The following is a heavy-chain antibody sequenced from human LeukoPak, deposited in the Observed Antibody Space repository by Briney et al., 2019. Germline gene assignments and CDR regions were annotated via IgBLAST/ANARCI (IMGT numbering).Heavy chain of an antibody. CDR2: IYYSGST. D-gene: IGHD2-15*01. CDR1: GGSISSGGYY. V-gene: IGHV4-31*03. CDR3: ARGPARGYYCSGGSCYLEWFDP. Sequence: PSETLSLTCTVSGGSISSGGYYWSWIRQHPGKGLEWIGYIYYSGSTYYNPSLKSRVTISVDTSKNQFSLKLSSVTAADTAVYYCARGPARGYYCSGGSCYLEWFDPWGQGTLVTVSS. J-gene: IGHJ5*02.